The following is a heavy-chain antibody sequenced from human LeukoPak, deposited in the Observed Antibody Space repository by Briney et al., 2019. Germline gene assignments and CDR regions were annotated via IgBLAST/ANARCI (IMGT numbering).Heavy chain of an antibody. V-gene: IGHV3-53*01. J-gene: IGHJ5*02. CDR3: ARHDWFEP. CDR1: GFAVSSHY. CDR2: LYSGGST. Sequence: GGSLRLSCAVSGFAVSSHYMSWVRQAPGKGLEWVSVLYSGGSTYYADSVKGRSTISRDTSKNTLYLQMTSLRADDTAVYYCARHDWFEPWGQGTLVTVSS.